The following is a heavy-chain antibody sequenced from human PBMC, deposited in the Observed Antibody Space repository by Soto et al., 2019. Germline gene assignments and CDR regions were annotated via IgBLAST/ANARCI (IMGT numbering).Heavy chain of an antibody. CDR2: INDCGSI. D-gene: IGHD3-9*01. V-gene: IGHV4-34*01. Sequence: QVQLQQWGAGPLRPLETLSLTCGVSGGSFSGYYWAWIRQSPGKGLEWIGEINDCGSINYNPSLKSRVCISVDPSKNHYSLNLRSVTAADTAVYYCARESHDILTGPPWVWYFDLWGRGTLVTVSS. CDR3: ARESHDILTGPPWVWYFDL. CDR1: GGSFSGYY. J-gene: IGHJ2*01.